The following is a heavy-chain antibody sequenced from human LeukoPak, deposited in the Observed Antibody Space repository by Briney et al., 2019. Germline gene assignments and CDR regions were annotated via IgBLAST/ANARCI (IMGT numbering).Heavy chain of an antibody. CDR1: GGSFSGYY. D-gene: IGHD3-22*01. CDR3: ARTLGHQTMIAHTTNWFDP. J-gene: IGHJ5*02. CDR2: IYTSGST. Sequence: SETLSLTCAVYGGSFSGYYWSWIRQPAGKGLEWIGRIYTSGSTNYNPSLKSRVTISVDTSKNQFSLKLSSVTAADTAVYYCARTLGHQTMIAHTTNWFDPWGQGTLVTVSS. V-gene: IGHV4-59*10.